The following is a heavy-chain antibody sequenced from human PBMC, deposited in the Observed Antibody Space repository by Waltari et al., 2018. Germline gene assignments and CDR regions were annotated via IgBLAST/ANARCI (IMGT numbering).Heavy chain of an antibody. Sequence: QVQLVQSGAEVKKPGSSVKVSCKDSGGMSTAHGISWVRQAPGQGLEWIGGFVPVVTRATYAQKFQGRVRSTAYDITGTVYMELSSLKSDDTAVYYCARERGGYWTGMQFWGQGTMVTVS. V-gene: IGHV1-69*01. J-gene: IGHJ4*02. CDR2: FVPVVTRA. D-gene: IGHD2-21*02. CDR3: ARERGGYWTGMQF. CDR1: GGMSTAHG.